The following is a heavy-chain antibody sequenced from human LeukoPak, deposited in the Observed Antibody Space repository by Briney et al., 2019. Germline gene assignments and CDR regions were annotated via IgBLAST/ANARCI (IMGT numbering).Heavy chain of an antibody. Sequence: PGGSLRLSCAASGFASTIYAVSWVSPAPGEGLEWVSNIDDNGGQRHYADSVKGRFTISRDNSKNIMFLQMDSLRAEDTALYSCPKTQLRVGATDYFDYWGQGILVTVSS. CDR1: GFASTIYA. V-gene: IGHV3-23*01. D-gene: IGHD1-26*01. CDR3: PKTQLRVGATDYFDY. J-gene: IGHJ4*02. CDR2: IDDNGGQR.